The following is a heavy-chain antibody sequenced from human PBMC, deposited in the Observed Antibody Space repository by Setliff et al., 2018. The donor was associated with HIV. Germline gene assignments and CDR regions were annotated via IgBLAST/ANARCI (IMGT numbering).Heavy chain of an antibody. CDR2: VNPNSGDA. J-gene: IGHJ6*02. D-gene: IGHD3-10*01. V-gene: IGHV1-2*02. Sequence: SVKVSCKASGYTFTGHCLHWVRQAPGQGLEWLGWVNPNSGDAIYAQNFQGRVTMTRDTSINAAYMELRGLRSDDTAVYYCARNFGLSPSGKYSYYYGMDIWGQGTTVTVSS. CDR3: ARNFGLSPSGKYSYYYGMDI. CDR1: GYTFTGHC.